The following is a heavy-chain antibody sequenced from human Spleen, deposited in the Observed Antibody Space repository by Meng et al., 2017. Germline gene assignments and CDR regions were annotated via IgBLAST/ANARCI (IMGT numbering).Heavy chain of an antibody. V-gene: IGHV3-66*01. CDR1: GITVSSNY. D-gene: IGHD4-17*01. CDR3: ARVTTVTTPYYFDY. Sequence: LSLTCAASGITVSSNYMNWVRQAPGKGLEWVAVIYADGSTYYGDSVKGRFTISRDNAKNSLYLQMNSLRVEDTAVYYCARVTTVTTPYYFDYWGQGTLVTVSS. CDR2: IYADGST. J-gene: IGHJ4*02.